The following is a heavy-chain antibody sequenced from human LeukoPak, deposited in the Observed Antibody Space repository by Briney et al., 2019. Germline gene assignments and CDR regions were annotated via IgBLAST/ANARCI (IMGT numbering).Heavy chain of an antibody. CDR3: ARDLNPLWFGELYTFDY. V-gene: IGHV1-3*01. J-gene: IGHJ4*02. Sequence: ASVKVSCKASGYTFTSYAMHWVRQAPGQRLEWMGWINAGNGNTKYSQTFQGRVTITRDTSASTAYMELSSLRSEDTAVYYCARDLNPLWFGELYTFDYWGRGTLVTVSS. D-gene: IGHD3-10*01. CDR1: GYTFTSYA. CDR2: INAGNGNT.